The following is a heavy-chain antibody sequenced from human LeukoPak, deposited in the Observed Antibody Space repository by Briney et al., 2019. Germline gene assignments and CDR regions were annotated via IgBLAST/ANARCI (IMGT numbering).Heavy chain of an antibody. J-gene: IGHJ4*02. V-gene: IGHV3-7*03. CDR1: GFTFSRYW. D-gene: IGHD3-10*01. Sequence: GSLRLSCAASGFTFSRYWMKQDGSETYYVDSVKGRFTISRDNAKNSLHLQMNSLRAEDAAVFYCARMDYYTSGTYTYPNFDYWGQGTLVTVSS. CDR2: QDGSET. CDR3: ARMDYYTSGTYTYPNFDY.